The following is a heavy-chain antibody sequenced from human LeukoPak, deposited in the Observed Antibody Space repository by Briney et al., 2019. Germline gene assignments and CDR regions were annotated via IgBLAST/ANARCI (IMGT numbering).Heavy chain of an antibody. CDR1: GDSISSGGYY. J-gene: IGHJ6*02. V-gene: IGHV4-31*02. CDR2: IYYSGST. Sequence: SQSLSLTWTVSGDSISSGGYYWSWIRQHPGKGLEWIGYIYYSGSTYYNPSLKSRVTISVDTSKNQFSLKLSSVTAADTAVYYCARDHILGGVWGQGTTVTVSS. CDR3: ARDHILGGV. D-gene: IGHD1-26*01.